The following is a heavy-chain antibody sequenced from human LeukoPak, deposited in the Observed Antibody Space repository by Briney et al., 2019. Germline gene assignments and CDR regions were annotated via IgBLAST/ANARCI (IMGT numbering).Heavy chain of an antibody. CDR2: MNPKSADT. V-gene: IGHV1-8*02. Sequence: ASVKVSCKASGYTLTSYDINWVRQATGQGLEWMGWMNPKSADTGYAQKFQGRVTMTRITSISTAYMELSSLRSEDTAVYYCARVSRSGSDDNADFDYWGQGTLVTVSS. D-gene: IGHD3-10*01. CDR1: GYTLTSYD. CDR3: ARVSRSGSDDNADFDY. J-gene: IGHJ4*02.